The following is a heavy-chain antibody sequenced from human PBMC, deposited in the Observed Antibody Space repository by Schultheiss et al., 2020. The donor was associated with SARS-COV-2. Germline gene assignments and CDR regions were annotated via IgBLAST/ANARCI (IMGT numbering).Heavy chain of an antibody. D-gene: IGHD6-6*01. Sequence: GGSLRLSCAASGFTFSSYSMNWVRQAPGKGLEWVAVISYDGSNKYYADSVKGRFTISRDNSKNTLYLQMNSLRAEDTAVYYCARDHWARGSSSAAVEGDFDYWGQGTLVTVSS. CDR2: ISYDGSNK. J-gene: IGHJ4*02. CDR1: GFTFSSYS. V-gene: IGHV3-30*03. CDR3: ARDHWARGSSSAAVEGDFDY.